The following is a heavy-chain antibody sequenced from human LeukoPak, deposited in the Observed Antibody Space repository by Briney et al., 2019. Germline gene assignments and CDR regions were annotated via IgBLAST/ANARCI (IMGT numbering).Heavy chain of an antibody. J-gene: IGHJ4*02. Sequence: SETLSLTCTVSGCSISSYYWSWIRQPPGKGLEWIGYIYYSGSTNYNPSLKSRVTISVDTSKHQFSLKLSSVTAADTAVYYCARVYGSGSYRPYYFDYWGQGTLVTVSS. CDR1: GCSISSYY. D-gene: IGHD3-10*01. V-gene: IGHV4-59*01. CDR2: IYYSGST. CDR3: ARVYGSGSYRPYYFDY.